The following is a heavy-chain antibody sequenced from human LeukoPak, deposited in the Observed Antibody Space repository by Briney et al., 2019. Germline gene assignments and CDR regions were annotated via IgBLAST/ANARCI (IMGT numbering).Heavy chain of an antibody. CDR1: GFTLSSYW. Sequence: PGGSLRLSCAAWGFTLSSYWERGVREARGRGGVGGDNIKQDGSEKYYVDSVKGRFTISRDNAKNSLYLQMNSLRAEDTAVYYCARYYGSGSYSDYWGQGTLVTVSS. V-gene: IGHV3-7*01. D-gene: IGHD3-10*01. CDR3: ARYYGSGSYSDY. CDR2: IKQDGSEK. J-gene: IGHJ4*02.